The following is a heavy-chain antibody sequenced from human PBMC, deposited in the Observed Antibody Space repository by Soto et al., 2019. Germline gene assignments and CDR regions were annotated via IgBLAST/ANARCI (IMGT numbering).Heavy chain of an antibody. CDR2: ISTSGTSA. V-gene: IGHV3-11*05. Sequence: QVQLEESGGGLVKPGGSLRLSCAASGFTFSGFYMSWIRQAPGKGLEYISFISTSGTSANYADSVKGRFIISRYNAKNSLYLQMDSLRAEDTAVYYCARDRGAVTGQYFDYWGQGTLVTVSS. CDR3: ARDRGAVTGQYFDY. J-gene: IGHJ4*02. D-gene: IGHD6-19*01. CDR1: GFTFSGFY.